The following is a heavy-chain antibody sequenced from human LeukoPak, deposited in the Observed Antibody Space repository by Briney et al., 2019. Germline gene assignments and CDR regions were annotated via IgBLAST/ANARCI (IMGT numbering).Heavy chain of an antibody. J-gene: IGHJ5*02. CDR1: GGSISSATYY. CDR2: IYTSGST. CDR3: ARLPDP. V-gene: IGHV4-61*02. Sequence: KPSETLSLTCTVSGGSISSATYYWTWIRQPAGKGLEWIGRIYTSGSTNYNPSLKSRVTISVDTSKNQFSLKLSSVTAADTAVYYCARLPDPWGQGTLVTVSS.